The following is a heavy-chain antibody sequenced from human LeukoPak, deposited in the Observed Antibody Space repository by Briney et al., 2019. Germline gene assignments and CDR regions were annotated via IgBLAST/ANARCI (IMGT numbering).Heavy chain of an antibody. J-gene: IGHJ4*02. D-gene: IGHD2-2*01. Sequence: SETLSLTCTVSGGSFSNYYWSWIRQSPGKGLEWIGYIYHTGSTNYNPSLKSRVTMSVDTSKNQFSLKLSSVTAADTAVYYCARGSCSSTSCYLFDYWGQGTLVTVSS. CDR1: GGSFSNYY. V-gene: IGHV4-59*12. CDR2: IYHTGST. CDR3: ARGSCSSTSCYLFDY.